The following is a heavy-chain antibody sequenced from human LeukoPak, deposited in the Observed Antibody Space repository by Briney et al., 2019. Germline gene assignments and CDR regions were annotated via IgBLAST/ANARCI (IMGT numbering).Heavy chain of an antibody. Sequence: SETLSPTCTVSGGSISSYYWSWIRQPPGKGLEWIGYIYYSGSTNYNPSLKSRVTISVDTSKNQFSLKLSSVTAADTAVYYCARGNDYGDSFDYWGQGTLVTVSS. CDR1: GGSISSYY. CDR3: ARGNDYGDSFDY. CDR2: IYYSGST. V-gene: IGHV4-59*01. J-gene: IGHJ4*02. D-gene: IGHD4-17*01.